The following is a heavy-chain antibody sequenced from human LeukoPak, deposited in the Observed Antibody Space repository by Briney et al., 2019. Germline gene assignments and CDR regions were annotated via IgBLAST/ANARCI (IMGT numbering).Heavy chain of an antibody. D-gene: IGHD5-24*01. J-gene: IGHJ4*02. CDR3: ARVRRGHFDF. V-gene: IGHV4-61*02. CDR2: SYHTGST. Sequence: SQTLSLTCAVSGDSMASRGYSWSWIRQPAGKGLEWIGRSYHTGSTNYTPSLSSRATISVDTSKKLFFLKLTSVTASDTAVYYCARVRRGHFDFWGQGTLVTVSS. CDR1: GDSMASRGYS.